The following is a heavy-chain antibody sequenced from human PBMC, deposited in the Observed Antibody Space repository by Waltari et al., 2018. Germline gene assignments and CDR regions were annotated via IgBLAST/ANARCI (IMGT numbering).Heavy chain of an antibody. V-gene: IGHV3-7*01. D-gene: IGHD3-10*01. J-gene: IGHJ4*02. CDR1: GFTFSSYW. CDR3: ARGRSYYYGSGSYEYCFDY. CDR2: IEQEGSEK. Sequence: EVQLVESGGGLVQPGGSLRLSCAASGFTFSSYWMSWVRSAPGKGLEWVANIEQEGSEKYYVDSVKRRFTISRDNAKNALYLQMNSLRAEDTAVYYCARGRSYYYGSGSYEYCFDYWGQGTLVTVSS.